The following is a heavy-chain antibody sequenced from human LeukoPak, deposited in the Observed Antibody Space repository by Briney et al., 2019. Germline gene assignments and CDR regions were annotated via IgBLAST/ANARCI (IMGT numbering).Heavy chain of an antibody. CDR2: IRNKLYGGTA. Sequence: PGGSLRLSCAASGFTFGDHAMSWVRQAPGKGLEWVGFIRNKLYGGTAEYAASVKGRFTISRDDSKSIDYLQMNSLKTEDTAMYYCTRVDYYSTSAFFDYWGQGTLVTVSS. D-gene: IGHD2-21*01. V-gene: IGHV3-49*04. CDR1: GFTFGDHA. CDR3: TRVDYYSTSAFFDY. J-gene: IGHJ4*02.